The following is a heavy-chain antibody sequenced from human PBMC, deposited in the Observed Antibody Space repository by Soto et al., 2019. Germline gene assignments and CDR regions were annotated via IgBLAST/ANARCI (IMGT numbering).Heavy chain of an antibody. CDR2: VSYDGSIK. Sequence: QVQLVESGGGVVQPGRSLRLSCAASGFTFSVYGMHWVRQAPGKGLEWVARVSYDGSIKYYADSVKGRFTISRDNSKNTLYLQMNSLRVEVTAVYYCAKDGSHLAVAGTSPTSYFYGLAVW. CDR3: AKDGSHLAVAGTSPTSYFYGLAV. V-gene: IGHV3-30*18. CDR1: GFTFSVYG. J-gene: IGHJ6*01. D-gene: IGHD6-19*01.